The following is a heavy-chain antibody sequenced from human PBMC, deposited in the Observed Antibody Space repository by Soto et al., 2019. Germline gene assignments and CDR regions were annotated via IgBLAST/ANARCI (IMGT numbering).Heavy chain of an antibody. Sequence: EVQLVESGGGLVQPGGSLRLSCAASGFTFSLYSMSWVRQAPGKGLEWVSYISRSSTGIHYADSVKGRVTVSRDDATNSMHLQMNGLRDGETAVYYCARAVTWGLNVWGEGTTVSISS. V-gene: IGHV3-48*02. D-gene: IGHD3-10*01. CDR1: GFTFSLYS. CDR3: ARAVTWGLNV. J-gene: IGHJ6*04. CDR2: ISRSSTGI.